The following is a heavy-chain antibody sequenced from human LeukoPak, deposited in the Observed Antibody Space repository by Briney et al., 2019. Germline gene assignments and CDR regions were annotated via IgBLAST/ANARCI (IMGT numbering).Heavy chain of an antibody. Sequence: GGSLRLSCAASGFTFSSYGMNWVRQAPGKGLEWVSFLRSRSSTIYYADSAKGRFTISRDNAKNSLYLQMNSLRAEDTAVYYCARGRKDMMAAGLFDYWGQGTLVTVSS. CDR1: GFTFSSYG. J-gene: IGHJ4*02. CDR2: LRSRSSTI. V-gene: IGHV3-48*04. D-gene: IGHD6-13*01. CDR3: ARGRKDMMAAGLFDY.